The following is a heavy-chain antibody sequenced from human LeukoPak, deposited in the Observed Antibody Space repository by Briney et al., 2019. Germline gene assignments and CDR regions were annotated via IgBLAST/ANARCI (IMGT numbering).Heavy chain of an antibody. D-gene: IGHD3-9*01. Sequence: GGSLRLSCAASGFTFSSYGMHWVRQAPGKGLEWVAVIWYDGSSKYYADSVKGRFTISRDNSKNTLYLQMNSLRAEDTAVYYCAREGHYDILTGPSGAFDIWGQGTMVTVSS. CDR3: AREGHYDILTGPSGAFDI. J-gene: IGHJ3*02. CDR2: IWYDGSSK. CDR1: GFTFSSYG. V-gene: IGHV3-33*01.